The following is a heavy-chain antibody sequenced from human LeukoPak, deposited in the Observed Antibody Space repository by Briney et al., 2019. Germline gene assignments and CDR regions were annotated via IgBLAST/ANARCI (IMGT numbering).Heavy chain of an antibody. CDR1: GFTFSSYG. CDR3: AKRGFDP. CDR2: ISYDGSNK. V-gene: IGHV3-30*18. J-gene: IGHJ5*02. Sequence: PGGSLRLSSAASGFTFSSYGMHWVRQAPGKGLEWVAVISYDGSNKYYADSVKGRFTISRDNSKNTLYLQMNSLRAEDTAVYYCAKRGFDPWGQGTLVTVSS.